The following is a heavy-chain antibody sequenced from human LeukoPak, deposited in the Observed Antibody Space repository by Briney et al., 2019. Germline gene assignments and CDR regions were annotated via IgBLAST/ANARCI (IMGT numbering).Heavy chain of an antibody. CDR3: ARLSCSSTSCPPVHFDY. J-gene: IGHJ4*02. Sequence: GGSLRLSCAASGFTFSSYSMNWVRQAPGKGLEWVSSISSSSSYIYYADSVKGRFTISRDNDKNSLYLQMNSLRGEDTAVYYCARLSCSSTSCPPVHFDYWGQGTLVTVSS. CDR1: GFTFSSYS. V-gene: IGHV3-21*01. CDR2: ISSSSSYI. D-gene: IGHD2-2*01.